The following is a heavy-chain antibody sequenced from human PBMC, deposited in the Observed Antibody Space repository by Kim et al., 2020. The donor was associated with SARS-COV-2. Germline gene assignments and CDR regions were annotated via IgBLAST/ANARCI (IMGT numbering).Heavy chain of an antibody. V-gene: IGHV4-39*07. CDR2: IYYSGST. CDR1: GGSISSSSYY. D-gene: IGHD3-10*01. CDR3: ARGPMVRGVVDDYYYYYGMDV. Sequence: SETLSLTCTVSGGSISSSSYYWGWIRQPPGKGLEWIGSIYYSGSTYYNPSLKSRVTISVDTSKNQFSLKLSSVTAADTAVYYCARGPMVRGVVDDYYYYYGMDVWGQGTTVTVSS. J-gene: IGHJ6*02.